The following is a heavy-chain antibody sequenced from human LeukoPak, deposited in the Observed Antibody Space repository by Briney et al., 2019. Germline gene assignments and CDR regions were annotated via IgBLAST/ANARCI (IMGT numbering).Heavy chain of an antibody. Sequence: PSETLSLTCAVSGGSISSGSYYWSWIRQPAGKGLEWIGRIYTSGSTNYNPSLKSRVTISVDTSKNQFSLKLSSVTAADTAVYYCARDHQDAFDIWGQGTMVTVSS. CDR1: GGSISSGSYY. V-gene: IGHV4-61*02. CDR3: ARDHQDAFDI. J-gene: IGHJ3*02. CDR2: IYTSGST.